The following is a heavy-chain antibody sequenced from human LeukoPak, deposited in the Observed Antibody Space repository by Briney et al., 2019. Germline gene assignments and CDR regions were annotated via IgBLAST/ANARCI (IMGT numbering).Heavy chain of an antibody. D-gene: IGHD5-24*01. CDR1: GYSFTSYW. V-gene: IGHV5-51*01. CDR3: ARTRDGYSLTYFDY. Sequence: GEALKISCKGSGYSFTSYWIGWVRQMRGKVLEWMGIIYPGDSDTRYSPSFQGQVTISADKSISTAYLQWSSLKASDTAMYYCARTRDGYSLTYFDYWGQGTLVTVSS. CDR2: IYPGDSDT. J-gene: IGHJ4*02.